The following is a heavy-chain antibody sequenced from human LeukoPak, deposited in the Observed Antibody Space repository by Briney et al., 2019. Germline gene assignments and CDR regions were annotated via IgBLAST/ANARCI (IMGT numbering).Heavy chain of an antibody. CDR1: GYSISSGYY. CDR3: ARKRGSSRKAYYFDY. J-gene: IGHJ4*02. CDR2: IYHSGST. V-gene: IGHV4-38-2*01. D-gene: IGHD1-26*01. Sequence: PSETLSLTCAVSGYSISSGYYWGWIRQPPGKGLEWIGSIYHSGSTYYNSSLKSRVTISVDTSKNQFSLKLSSVTAADTAVYYCARKRGSSRKAYYFDYWGQGTLVTVSS.